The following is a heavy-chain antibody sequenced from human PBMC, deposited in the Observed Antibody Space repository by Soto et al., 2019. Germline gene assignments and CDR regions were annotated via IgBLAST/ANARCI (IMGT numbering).Heavy chain of an antibody. V-gene: IGHV1-2*04. CDR2: INPNSGGT. D-gene: IGHD3-10*01. CDR1: GYTFTGYY. CDR3: ASDPSPPMVRGTKRDYGMDV. J-gene: IGHJ6*02. Sequence: ASVKVSCKASGYTFTGYYMHWVRQAPGQGLEWMGWINPNSGGTNYAQKFQGWVTMTRDTSISTAYMELRRLRSDDTAVYYCASDPSPPMVRGTKRDYGMDVWGQGTTVTVSS.